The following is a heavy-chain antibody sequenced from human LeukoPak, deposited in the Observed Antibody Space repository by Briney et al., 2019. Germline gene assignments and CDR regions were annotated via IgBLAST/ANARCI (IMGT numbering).Heavy chain of an antibody. J-gene: IGHJ4*02. D-gene: IGHD5-18*01. Sequence: PGGSLRLSCAASGFTFSTSWMTWVRQAPGKGLEWVANIKPDGSVQHYVDSVTGRFTISRDSGKNSVYLQMNSLRAEDTAVYYCATSYSYAFDCGGQGTLVTVSS. CDR3: ATSYSYAFDC. CDR2: IKPDGSVQ. V-gene: IGHV3-7*01. CDR1: GFTFSTSW.